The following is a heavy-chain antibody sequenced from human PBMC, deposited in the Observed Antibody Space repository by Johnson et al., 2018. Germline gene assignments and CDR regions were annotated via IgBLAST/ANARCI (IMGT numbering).Heavy chain of an antibody. J-gene: IGHJ6*02. D-gene: IGHD3-16*01. Sequence: QVQLVQSGAGVKKPGSSVKLSCKASGGTFSSYPINWVRQAPGQGLEWMGGIIPIFGTTTYAQKFQDRVTLTADESASIVYMGLSSLRSEDTAGYYCARDLRTLGEGGPLYGMDVWGQGTTLTVSS. CDR1: GGTFSSYP. V-gene: IGHV1-69*01. CDR2: IIPIFGTT. CDR3: ARDLRTLGEGGPLYGMDV.